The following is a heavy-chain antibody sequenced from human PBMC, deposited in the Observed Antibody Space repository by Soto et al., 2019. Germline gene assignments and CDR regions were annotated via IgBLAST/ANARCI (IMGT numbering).Heavy chain of an antibody. CDR2: INAGNGNT. J-gene: IGHJ6*02. CDR1: GYTFTNFA. CDR3: AKGGNIAVVVADYGMDV. V-gene: IGHV1-3*01. D-gene: IGHD2-15*01. Sequence: QVQLVQSGAEVKKPGASVKVSCKASGYTFTNFAMHWVRQAPGQRLEWMGWINAGNGNTKYSQKFQDRVTITRDTSASTAYMELSSLRSEDTAVYYCAKGGNIAVVVADYGMDVWGQGTTVTVS.